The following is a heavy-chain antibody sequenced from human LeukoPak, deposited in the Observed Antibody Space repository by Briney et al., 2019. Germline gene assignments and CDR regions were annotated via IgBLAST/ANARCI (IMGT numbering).Heavy chain of an antibody. D-gene: IGHD4-17*01. Sequence: PGGSLRLSCVASGFTFSSYSMNWVRQAPGKGLEWVSYISSSSSTIYYADSVKGRFTISRDNAKNSLYLQMNSLRAEDTAVYYCARSNLYYGDYPWYFDYWGQGTLVTVSS. V-gene: IGHV3-48*01. CDR3: ARSNLYYGDYPWYFDY. CDR1: GFTFSSYS. CDR2: ISSSSSTI. J-gene: IGHJ4*02.